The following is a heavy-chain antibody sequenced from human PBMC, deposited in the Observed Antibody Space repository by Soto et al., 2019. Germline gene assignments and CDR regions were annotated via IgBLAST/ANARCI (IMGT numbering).Heavy chain of an antibody. D-gene: IGHD3-9*01. CDR2: ISYDGSNK. CDR1: GFTFSSYG. J-gene: IGHJ6*04. V-gene: IGHV3-30*18. CDR3: AKDLGDDIPGDEYYYYGMDV. Sequence: GGSLRLSCAASGFTFSSYGMHWVRQAPGKGLEWVAVISYDGSNKYYADSVKGRFTISRDNSKNTLYLQMNSLRAEDTAVYYCAKDLGDDIPGDEYYYYGMDVWGKGTTVTVAS.